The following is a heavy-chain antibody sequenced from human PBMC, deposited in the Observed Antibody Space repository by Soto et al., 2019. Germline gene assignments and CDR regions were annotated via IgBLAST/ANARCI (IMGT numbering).Heavy chain of an antibody. J-gene: IGHJ4*02. CDR2: INDSGST. CDR1: GGSFSGYY. D-gene: IGHD5-18*01. Sequence: SETLSLTCAVYGGSFSGYYWSWIRQPPGRGLEWIGEINDSGSTKYNPSLKSRVTISVDTSKNQFSLKLSSVTAADTAVYYCAIEGNSYGYFYFDYWGQGTLVTVSS. CDR3: AIEGNSYGYFYFDY. V-gene: IGHV4-34*01.